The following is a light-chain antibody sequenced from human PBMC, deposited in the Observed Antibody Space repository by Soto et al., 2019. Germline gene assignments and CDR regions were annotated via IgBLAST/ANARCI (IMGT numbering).Light chain of an antibody. J-gene: IGKJ1*01. CDR3: QQYNSYPET. CDR1: QSISSW. V-gene: IGKV1-5*03. Sequence: DIQMTQSPSTLSASVGDRVTITCRASQSISSWLAWYQQKPGKAPKLLIYKASSLESGVPSRFSGSGSGTEFTLTISSLQPDDFATYYCQQYNSYPETFGQGTKVDIK. CDR2: KAS.